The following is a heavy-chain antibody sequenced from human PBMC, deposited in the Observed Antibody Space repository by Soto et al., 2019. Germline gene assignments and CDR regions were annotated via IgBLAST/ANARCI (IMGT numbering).Heavy chain of an antibody. Sequence: VQLVESGGGLVKPGGSLRLSCAASGFTLSTYSMNWVRQAPGKGLEWVSSISSRSSYLYYADSVKGRFSISRDNAKNSLFLQMNNLRDEDTAVYYCARDGRSGNDYFYFFYMDVWGKGTTVTVSS. CDR3: ARDGRSGNDYFYFFYMDV. CDR2: ISSRSSYL. V-gene: IGHV3-21*02. CDR1: GFTLSTYS. J-gene: IGHJ6*03. D-gene: IGHD1-1*01.